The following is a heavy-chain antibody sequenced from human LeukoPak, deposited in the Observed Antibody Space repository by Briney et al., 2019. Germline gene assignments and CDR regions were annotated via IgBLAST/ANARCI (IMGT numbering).Heavy chain of an antibody. D-gene: IGHD2-2*01. CDR2: IRYDGSNK. CDR1: GFTFSSYG. Sequence: GGSLRLSCAASGFTFSSYGMHWVRQAPGKGLEWVAFIRYDGSNKYYADSVKGRFTISRDNSKNTLYLQMNSLRAEDTAVYYCAKDRRGYCSSTSCYAPLDYWGQGTLVTVSS. CDR3: AKDRRGYCSSTSCYAPLDY. J-gene: IGHJ4*02. V-gene: IGHV3-30*02.